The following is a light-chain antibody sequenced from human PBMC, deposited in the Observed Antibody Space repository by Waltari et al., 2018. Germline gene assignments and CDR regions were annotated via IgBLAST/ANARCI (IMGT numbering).Light chain of an antibody. CDR3: QNHERLPAT. CDR1: QSIGRY. V-gene: IGKV3-20*01. CDR2: GAS. J-gene: IGKJ1*01. Sequence: EVVLTQSPGTLSLSPGETATLSCRASQSIGRYLVWYPQISGQAPRLRIYGASTRATGIPDRFSGSGSVTDFSLTISRLEAEDFAVYYCQNHERLPATFGQGTKVEMK.